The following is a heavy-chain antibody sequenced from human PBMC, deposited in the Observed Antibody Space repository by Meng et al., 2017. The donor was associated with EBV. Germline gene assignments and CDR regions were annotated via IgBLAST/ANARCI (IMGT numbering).Heavy chain of an antibody. D-gene: IGHD3-10*01. CDR1: GASVSGGTYP. V-gene: IGHV4-61*01. J-gene: IGHJ4*02. Sequence: ASAPRLGHPSETLPLPCTVSGASVSGGTYPWSWIRQPPGKELEWIGYIYDGGTTIYNPSLKSRVTILVDASKNQFSLKLSSVTTADTAVYYCAKSRSSTPGVVDYWGQGTLVTVSS. CDR3: AKSRSSTPGVVDY. CDR2: IYDGGTT.